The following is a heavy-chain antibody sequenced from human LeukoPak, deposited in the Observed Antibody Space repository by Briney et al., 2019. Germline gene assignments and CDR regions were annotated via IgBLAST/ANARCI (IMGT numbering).Heavy chain of an antibody. Sequence: GGSLRLSCAASGFTFSSYSMNWVRQAPGKGLEWVSSISSSSSYIYYADSVKGRFTISRDNAKNSLYLQMNSLGAEDTAVYYCARDQDSSGWYGPDGFDIWGQGTMVTVSS. D-gene: IGHD6-19*01. CDR3: ARDQDSSGWYGPDGFDI. CDR2: ISSSSSYI. CDR1: GFTFSSYS. V-gene: IGHV3-21*01. J-gene: IGHJ3*02.